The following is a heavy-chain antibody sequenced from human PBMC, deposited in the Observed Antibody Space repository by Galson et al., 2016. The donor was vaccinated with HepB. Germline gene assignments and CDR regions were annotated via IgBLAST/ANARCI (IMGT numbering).Heavy chain of an antibody. CDR2: ISSNGGST. J-gene: IGHJ4*02. CDR3: AKGLTTVTTEVDY. V-gene: IGHV3-64*04. D-gene: IGHD4-17*01. CDR1: GFTFSNAW. Sequence: SLRLSCAASGFTFSNAWMSWVRQAPGKGLEYVSAISSNGGSTYYADSVKGRFTISRDNFKNMLYLQMNSLRAEDTAVYYCAKGLTTVTTEVDYWGQGTLVTVSS.